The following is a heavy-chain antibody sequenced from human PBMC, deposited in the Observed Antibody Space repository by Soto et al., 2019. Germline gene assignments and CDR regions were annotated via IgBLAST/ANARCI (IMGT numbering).Heavy chain of an antibody. D-gene: IGHD3-22*01. CDR3: ARHSNYYDTSLAFNI. J-gene: IGHJ3*02. CDR1: GYSFTAYW. V-gene: IGHV5-51*01. Sequence: PGESLKISCKGFGYSFTAYWIAWVRQMPGKGLEWMGIIYPGDSDTRYSPSFQGQVTISADKSISTAYLQWSSLKASDTAMYYCARHSNYYDTSLAFNIWGQGTMVT. CDR2: IYPGDSDT.